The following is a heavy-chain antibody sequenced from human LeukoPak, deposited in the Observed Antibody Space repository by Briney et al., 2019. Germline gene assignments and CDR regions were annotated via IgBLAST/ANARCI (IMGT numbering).Heavy chain of an antibody. CDR3: ARAARWLQLRYYFDY. D-gene: IGHD5-24*01. V-gene: IGHV1-69*13. Sequence: SVKVSCKASGGTFSSYAISWVRQAPGQGLEWMGGIIPIFGTANYAQKFQGRVTITADESTSTAYMELSSLRSEDTAVYYCARAARWLQLRYYFDYWCQGTLVTVSS. CDR1: GGTFSSYA. CDR2: IIPIFGTA. J-gene: IGHJ4*02.